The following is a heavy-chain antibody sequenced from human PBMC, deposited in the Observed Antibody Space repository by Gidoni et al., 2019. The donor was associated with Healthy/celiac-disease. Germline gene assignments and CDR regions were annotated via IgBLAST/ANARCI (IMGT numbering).Heavy chain of an antibody. CDR3: ARRRYIWNQGWFDP. J-gene: IGHJ5*02. V-gene: IGHV4-30-2*01. D-gene: IGHD1-20*01. CDR2: IYHSGIT. Sequence: QLQLQESGSGLSQPSQNPSLPCAASGGSTSSGGYSRSWIRQPPVKGLECIGYIYHSGITYYNPSLKSRVTISVDRSKNQFSLKLSSVTAADTAVYYCARRRYIWNQGWFDPWGQGTLVTVSS. CDR1: GGSTSSGGYS.